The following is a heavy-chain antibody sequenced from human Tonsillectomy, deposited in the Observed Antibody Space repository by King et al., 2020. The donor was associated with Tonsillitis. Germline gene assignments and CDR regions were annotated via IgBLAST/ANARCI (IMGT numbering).Heavy chain of an antibody. CDR1: GGSISSSSYY. J-gene: IGHJ6*02. Sequence: LQLQESGPGLVKPSETLSLTCTVSGGSISSSSYYWGWIRQPPGKGLEWIGSIYYSGSTYYNPSLKSRVTISVDTSKNQFSLKLSSVTAADTAVYYCARKIIEGYCSGGSCYPNYYYYYGVDVWGQGTTVTVSS. CDR3: ARKIIEGYCSGGSCYPNYYYYYGVDV. D-gene: IGHD2-15*01. V-gene: IGHV4-39*01. CDR2: IYYSGST.